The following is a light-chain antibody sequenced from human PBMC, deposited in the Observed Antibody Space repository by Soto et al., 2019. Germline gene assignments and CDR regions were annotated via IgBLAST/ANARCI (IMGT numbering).Light chain of an antibody. CDR2: GAS. J-gene: IGKJ1*01. CDR1: QSISSSY. CDR3: QQYSSTFWT. Sequence: EIVLTQSPGTLSLSPGERATLSCRASQSISSSYLAWYQQKPGQAPMLLVYGASSRATGIPDRFSGSGSGTDFTLTISRLEPEDFALYYCQQYSSTFWTFGQGTKVEIK. V-gene: IGKV3-20*01.